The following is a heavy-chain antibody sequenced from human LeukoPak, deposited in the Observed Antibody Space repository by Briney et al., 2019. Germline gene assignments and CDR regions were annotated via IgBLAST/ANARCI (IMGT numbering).Heavy chain of an antibody. CDR1: GFTFSNFA. CDR2: IVGSSST. D-gene: IGHD6-13*01. Sequence: GGSLRLSCAASGFTFSNFAMTWVRQAPGKGLEWVSSIVGSSSTYYADSLKGRFAISRDNAKNSLYLQMNSLRAEDTAVYYCARIGAGSSRDYWGQGTLVTVSS. CDR3: ARIGAGSSRDY. J-gene: IGHJ4*02. V-gene: IGHV3-21*01.